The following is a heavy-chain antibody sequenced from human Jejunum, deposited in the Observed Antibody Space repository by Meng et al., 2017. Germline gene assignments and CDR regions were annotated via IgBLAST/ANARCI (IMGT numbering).Heavy chain of an antibody. J-gene: IGHJ4*02. V-gene: IGHV2-5*01. Sequence: QTPLKESGPTLVKPTQTLTLTCTFSGFSLTTGGVAVGWIRQPPGKALEWLALIYGNDDKRYSPSLKNRPTITKDTSKNQVVLTLTDMDPADTATYYCAHREKSAFDYWGQGTLVTVSS. CDR1: GFSLTTGGVA. CDR2: IYGNDDK. CDR3: AHREKSAFDY.